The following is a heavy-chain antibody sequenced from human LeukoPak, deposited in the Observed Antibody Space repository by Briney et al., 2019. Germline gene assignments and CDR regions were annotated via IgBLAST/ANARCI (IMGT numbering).Heavy chain of an antibody. CDR1: GVMFPSHW. V-gene: IGHV3-7*04. D-gene: IGHD3-10*01. J-gene: IGHJ4*02. CDR2: IKQDGSEK. CDR3: ARRHHFGFLDS. Sequence: GGSLRLSCATSGVMFPSHWMTWVRQAPGKGLEWVANIKQDGSEKYYVDSVKGRFTISRDNAKNSVYLQMNSLRAEDTAVYYCARRHHFGFLDSWGQGTLVTVSS.